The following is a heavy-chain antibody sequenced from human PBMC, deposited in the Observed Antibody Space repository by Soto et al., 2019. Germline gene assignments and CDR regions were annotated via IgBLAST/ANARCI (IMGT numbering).Heavy chain of an antibody. V-gene: IGHV3-30-3*02. Sequence: HPGGSLRLSCAGSGFTFSNFPLHWVRQAPGKGLEWVAVISFDGANKYYADSVKGRFALSRDNSKNTVFLQMNSLRRDDTAIYYCAGRTLVTTRYFQHWGQGTQVTVSS. CDR2: ISFDGANK. D-gene: IGHD4-4*01. J-gene: IGHJ1*01. CDR1: GFTFSNFP. CDR3: AGRTLVTTRYFQH.